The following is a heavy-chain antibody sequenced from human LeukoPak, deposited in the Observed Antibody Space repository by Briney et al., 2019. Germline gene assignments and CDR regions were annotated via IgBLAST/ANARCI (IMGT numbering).Heavy chain of an antibody. J-gene: IGHJ3*02. D-gene: IGHD5-12*01. Sequence: PGGSLRLSCAASGFTFSSYAMSWVRHAPGKGLVWVSRIKTDGSRTHYADFAQGRFTISRDNAKNTLYLQMSSLRAEDTAVYYCARDGYEFRAFDIWGQGTMVTVSP. CDR2: IKTDGSRT. CDR3: ARDGYEFRAFDI. CDR1: GFTFSSYA. V-gene: IGHV3-74*01.